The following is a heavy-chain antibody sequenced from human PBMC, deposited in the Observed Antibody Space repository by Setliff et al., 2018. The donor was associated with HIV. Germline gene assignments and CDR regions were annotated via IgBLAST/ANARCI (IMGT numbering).Heavy chain of an antibody. J-gene: IGHJ4*02. D-gene: IGHD6-6*01. CDR3: ARAQIAARRPFDS. CDR2: VNHRGTT. CDR1: GGSFSGY. Sequence: PSETLSLTCAVYGGSFSGYWTWIRQSPGRGLEWIGEVNHRGTTNYSPSLKSRASISADTSKNQFSLRLTSVTAADTATYFCARAQIAARRPFDSWGQGTRVTVSS. V-gene: IGHV4-34*01.